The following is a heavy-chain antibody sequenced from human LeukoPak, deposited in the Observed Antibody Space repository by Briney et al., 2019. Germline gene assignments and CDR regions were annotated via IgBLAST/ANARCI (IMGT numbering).Heavy chain of an antibody. V-gene: IGHV3-48*01. J-gene: IGHJ3*02. CDR2: ISSSSSTI. D-gene: IGHD6-6*01. CDR3: ARERSIAARDAFDI. CDR1: GFTFSSYS. Sequence: GSLRLSCAASGFTFSSYSMNWVRQAPGKGLEWVSYISSSSSTIYYADSVKGRFTISRDNAKNSLYLQMNSLRAEDTAVYYCARERSIAARDAFDIWGQGTMVTVSS.